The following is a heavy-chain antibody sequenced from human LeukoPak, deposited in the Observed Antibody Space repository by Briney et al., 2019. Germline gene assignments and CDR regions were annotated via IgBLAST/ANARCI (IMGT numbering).Heavy chain of an antibody. Sequence: SETLSPTCTVSGGSISSGSYYWSWIRQPAGKGLEWIGRIYTSGSTNYNPSLKSRVTISVDTSKNQFSLKLSSVTAADTAVYYCARDFICSSTSCHLGNVYNWFDPWGQGTLVTVSS. CDR1: GGSISSGSYY. D-gene: IGHD2-2*01. CDR3: ARDFICSSTSCHLGNVYNWFDP. J-gene: IGHJ5*02. V-gene: IGHV4-61*02. CDR2: IYTSGST.